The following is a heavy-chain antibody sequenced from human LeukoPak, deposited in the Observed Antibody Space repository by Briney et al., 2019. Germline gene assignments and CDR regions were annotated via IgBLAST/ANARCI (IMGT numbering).Heavy chain of an antibody. D-gene: IGHD5-24*01. CDR2: IIPILGIA. CDR3: ARYLNSRDGYQVDDH. J-gene: IGHJ5*02. V-gene: IGHV1-69*04. Sequence: AVKVSCKASGGTFSSYAISWVRQAPGQGREWMGRIIPILGIANYAQKSQGRVTITADKSTSTAYMKLSSLRSKDTAVYDCARYLNSRDGYQVDDHWGQGTLVTVSS. CDR1: GGTFSSYA.